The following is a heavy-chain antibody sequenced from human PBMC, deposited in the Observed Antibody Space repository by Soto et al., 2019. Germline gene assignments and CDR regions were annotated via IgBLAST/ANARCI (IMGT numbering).Heavy chain of an antibody. J-gene: IGHJ4*02. CDR2: IILPFGTP. V-gene: IGHV1-69*12. Sequence: QVRLVQSGAEVKKTESSVKVSCEASGTTFSNFAIGWVRQAPGQGLEWMGGIILPFGTPNYAQKFQGRVTISADESMTTVYMELRGLPSGDTAVYYCVRGPDYEGYFDYWGQGTLVTVSS. CDR1: GTTFSNFA. CDR3: VRGPDYEGYFDY. D-gene: IGHD3-22*01.